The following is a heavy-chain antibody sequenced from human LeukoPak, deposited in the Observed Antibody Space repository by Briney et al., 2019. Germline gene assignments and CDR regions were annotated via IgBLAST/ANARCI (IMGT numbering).Heavy chain of an antibody. CDR3: ARHPPYDSSGYSFDY. D-gene: IGHD3-22*01. CDR1: GGSISSSSYY. V-gene: IGHV4-39*07. CDR2: IYYSGST. J-gene: IGHJ4*02. Sequence: SETLSLTCTVSGGSISSSSYYWGWIRQPPGKGLEWIGSIYYSGSTYYNPSLKSRVTISVDTSKNQFSLKLSSVTAADTAVYYCARHPPYDSSGYSFDYWGQGTLVTVSS.